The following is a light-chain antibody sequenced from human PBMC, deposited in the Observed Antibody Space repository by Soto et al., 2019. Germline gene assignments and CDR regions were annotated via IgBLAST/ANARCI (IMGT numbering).Light chain of an antibody. V-gene: IGLV1-40*01. Sequence: QAVVTQPPSVSGAPGQRVTISCTGSSSNIGAGYDVHWYQQLPGTAPKLLMYGNNNRPSGVPDRFSGSKSGTSASLAITGLQAEDEADYYCQSYDSSLSGSVFDGGTKLTVL. CDR1: SSNIGAGYD. J-gene: IGLJ2*01. CDR2: GNN. CDR3: QSYDSSLSGSV.